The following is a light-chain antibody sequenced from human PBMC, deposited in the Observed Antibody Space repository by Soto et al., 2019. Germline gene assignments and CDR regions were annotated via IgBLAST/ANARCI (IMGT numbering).Light chain of an antibody. CDR1: QSVSSY. CDR3: QQRSNWSIT. V-gene: IGKV3-11*01. J-gene: IGKJ5*01. CDR2: DAS. Sequence: EIVLTQSPATLSLSPGERATLSCRASQSVSSYLAWYQQKPGQAPRLLIYDASNRATGIPARFSGSGSGTDFTLTISSLEPEDFAVYYCQQRSNWSITFGQGT.